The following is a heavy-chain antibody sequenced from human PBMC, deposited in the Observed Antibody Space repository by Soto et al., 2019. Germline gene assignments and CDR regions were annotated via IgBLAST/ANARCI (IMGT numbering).Heavy chain of an antibody. Sequence: SETLSLTCTVSGGSIYTGGFYWSWIRQLPGKGLEWLGYIYYTGSTQYTPSLKSRLTIPTDTSDNQFSLRLTSVTAADTAVYYCATSLVTSRTRVDYWGQGTLVTVSS. CDR2: IYYTGST. CDR3: ATSLVTSRTRVDY. D-gene: IGHD1-26*01. V-gene: IGHV4-31*03. CDR1: GGSIYTGGFY. J-gene: IGHJ4*02.